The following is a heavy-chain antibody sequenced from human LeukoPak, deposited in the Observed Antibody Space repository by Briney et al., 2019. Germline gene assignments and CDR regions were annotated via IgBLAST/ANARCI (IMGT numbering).Heavy chain of an antibody. CDR3: AKPGYYDFWSGYYFDY. J-gene: IGHJ4*02. CDR1: GFTFISYA. CDR2: ISGSGGST. V-gene: IGHV3-23*01. Sequence: PGGSRRLSCAASGFTFISYAMSWVRQAPGKGLEWVSAISGSGGSTYYADSVKGRFTISRDKSKNTLYLQMNSLRAEDTAVYYCAKPGYYDFWSGYYFDYWGQGTLVTVSS. D-gene: IGHD3-3*01.